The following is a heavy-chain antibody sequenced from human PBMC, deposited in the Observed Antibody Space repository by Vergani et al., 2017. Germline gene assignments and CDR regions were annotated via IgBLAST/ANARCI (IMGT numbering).Heavy chain of an antibody. CDR2: ISYDGSNK. D-gene: IGHD3-16*01. CDR3: ARDEGGHGY. Sequence: QVQLVESGGGVVQPGRSLRLSCAASGFTFSSYAMHWVRQAPGKGLEWVAVISYDGSNKYYADSVKGRFTISRDNSKNTLYLQMNSLRAEDTAVYYCARDEGGHGYGGQGTLVTVSS. J-gene: IGHJ4*02. CDR1: GFTFSSYA. V-gene: IGHV3-30-3*01.